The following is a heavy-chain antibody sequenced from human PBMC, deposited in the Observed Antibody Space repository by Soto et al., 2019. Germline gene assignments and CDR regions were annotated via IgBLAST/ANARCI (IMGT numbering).Heavy chain of an antibody. Sequence: GSLRLSCAASGFTFGNSWMHWVRQAPGEGLEWVSRMNSDGSSTNCADSVKGRFTVSRDNAKNTLYLQMNSLRAEDTAVYYCATAEVDYWGPGTLVTVSS. V-gene: IGHV3-74*01. CDR1: GFTFGNSW. J-gene: IGHJ4*02. CDR3: ATAEVDY. CDR2: MNSDGSST.